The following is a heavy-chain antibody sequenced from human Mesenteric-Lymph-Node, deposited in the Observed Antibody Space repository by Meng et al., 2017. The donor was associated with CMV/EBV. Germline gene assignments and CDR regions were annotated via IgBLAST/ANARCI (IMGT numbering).Heavy chain of an antibody. V-gene: IGHV3-30*04. D-gene: IGHD2-15*01. CDR3: ATVVVAASDY. J-gene: IGHJ4*02. CDR1: GFTFSTSA. CDR2: ISYDGSNK. Sequence: GESLKISCAASGFTFSTSAMHWVRQAPGKGLEWVAVISYDGSNKYYADSVKGRFTISRDNAKNSLYLQMNSLRAEDTAVYYCATVVVAASDYWGQGTL.